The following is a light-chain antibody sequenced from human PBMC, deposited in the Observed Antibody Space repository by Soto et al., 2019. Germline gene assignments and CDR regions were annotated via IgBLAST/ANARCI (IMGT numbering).Light chain of an antibody. J-gene: IGKJ5*01. V-gene: IGKV1-39*01. CDR1: QSISSY. Sequence: DIQMTQSPSSLSASVGDRVTITCRASQSISSYLNWYQQKPGKAPKLLIYAASSLQSGVPSRFSGSGSGTDFTITISSLQPEDFEHYYCHQSYSTLWTFGQGTRLEIK. CDR3: HQSYSTLWT. CDR2: AAS.